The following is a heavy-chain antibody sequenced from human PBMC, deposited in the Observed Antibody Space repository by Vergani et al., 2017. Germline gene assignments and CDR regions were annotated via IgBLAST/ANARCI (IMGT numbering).Heavy chain of an antibody. CDR2: IYYSGST. CDR1: GGSISSYY. Sequence: QVQLQESGPGLVKPSETLSLTCTVSGGSISSYYWSWSRQPPGKGLEWIGYIYYSGSTNYNPSLKSRVTISVDTSKNQFSLKLSSVTAADTAVYYCARSGTRVSSWYYYYYGMDVWGQGTTVTVSS. CDR3: ARSGTRVSSWYYYYYGMDV. V-gene: IGHV4-59*01. D-gene: IGHD6-13*01. J-gene: IGHJ6*02.